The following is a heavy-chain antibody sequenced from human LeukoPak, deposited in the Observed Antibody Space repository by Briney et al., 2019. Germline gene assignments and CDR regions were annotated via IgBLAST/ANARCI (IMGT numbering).Heavy chain of an antibody. CDR2: ISGSGGGT. CDR3: AKDYYDSSGYQLSGYFDY. J-gene: IGHJ4*02. Sequence: PGGSLRLSCAASGFTFSSYAMSWVRQAPGKGLEWVSAISGSGGGTYYADSVKGRFTISRDNSKNTLYLQMNSLRAEDTAVYYCAKDYYDSSGYQLSGYFDYWGQGTLVTVSS. V-gene: IGHV3-23*01. CDR1: GFTFSSYA. D-gene: IGHD3-22*01.